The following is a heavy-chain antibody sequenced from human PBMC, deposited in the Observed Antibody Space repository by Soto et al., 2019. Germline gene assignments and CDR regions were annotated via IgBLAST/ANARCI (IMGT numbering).Heavy chain of an antibody. CDR2: IHHSGSVFESGST. D-gene: IGHD6-19*01. CDR1: GSSITITYY. J-gene: IGHJ4*02. V-gene: IGHV4-38-2*02. CDR3: AKDATRTNGWYHFDY. Sequence: SETLSLTCAVSGSSITITYYWGWVRQPPGKGLEWIGSIHHSGSVFESGSTHYNPSFKSRVTISADTSKNQFSLKLTSVTAADTAVYFCAKDATRTNGWYHFDYWGQGALVTVSS.